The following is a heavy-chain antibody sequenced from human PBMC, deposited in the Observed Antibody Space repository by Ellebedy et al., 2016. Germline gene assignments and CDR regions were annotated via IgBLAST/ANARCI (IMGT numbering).Heavy chain of an antibody. V-gene: IGHV3-7*01. CDR2: IKQDGSEK. D-gene: IGHD6-13*01. CDR1: GFTFSSYW. CDR3: ARDRPEDSSSWYYNWFDP. Sequence: GESLKISCAASGFTFSSYWMSWVRQAPGKGLEWVANIKQDGSEKYYVDSVKGRFTISRDNAKNSLYLQMNSLRAEDTAVYYCARDRPEDSSSWYYNWFDPWGQGTLVTVSS. J-gene: IGHJ5*02.